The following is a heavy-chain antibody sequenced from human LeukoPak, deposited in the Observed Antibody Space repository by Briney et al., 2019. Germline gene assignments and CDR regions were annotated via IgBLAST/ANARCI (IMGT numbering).Heavy chain of an antibody. J-gene: IGHJ6*04. Sequence: GGSLRLSCAASGFTFSGYAMSWVHQAPGKGLEWVSAISGSGGSTYYADSVKGRFTISRDNSKNTLYLQMNSLRAEDTAVYYCAIDGAAAGVYYYYGMDVWGKGTTVTVSS. CDR1: GFTFSGYA. CDR2: ISGSGGST. D-gene: IGHD6-13*01. CDR3: AIDGAAAGVYYYYGMDV. V-gene: IGHV3-23*01.